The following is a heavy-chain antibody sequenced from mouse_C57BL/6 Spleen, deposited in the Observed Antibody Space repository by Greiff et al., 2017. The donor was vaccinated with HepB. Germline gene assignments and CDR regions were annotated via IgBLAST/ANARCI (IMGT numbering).Heavy chain of an antibody. CDR3: AKISDYGSRRDY. CDR2: IWRGGST. Sequence: QVHVKQSGPGLVQPSQSLSITCTVSGFSLTSYGVHWVRQSPGKGLEWLGVIWRGGSTDYNAAFMSRLSITKDNSKSQVFFKMNSLQADDTAIYYCAKISDYGSRRDYWGQGTSVTVSS. J-gene: IGHJ4*01. CDR1: GFSLTSYG. V-gene: IGHV2-5*01. D-gene: IGHD1-1*01.